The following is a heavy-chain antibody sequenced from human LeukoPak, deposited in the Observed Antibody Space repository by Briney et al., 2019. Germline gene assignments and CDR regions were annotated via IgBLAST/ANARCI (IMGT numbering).Heavy chain of an antibody. J-gene: IGHJ4*02. CDR1: GYTFSSYA. CDR3: ARSNNDGDYLGVGFDY. D-gene: IGHD4-17*01. Sequence: GASVKVSCQASGYTFSSYAMNWVRQAPGQGLEWMGWINTNTGNPTYAQGFTGRFVFSLDTSVSTAYLQISSLRAEDTAVYYCARSNNDGDYLGVGFDYWGQGTLVTVSS. CDR2: INTNTGNP. V-gene: IGHV7-4-1*02.